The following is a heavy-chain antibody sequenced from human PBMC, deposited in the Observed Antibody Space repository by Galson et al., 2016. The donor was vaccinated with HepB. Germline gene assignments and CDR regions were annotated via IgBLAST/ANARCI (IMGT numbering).Heavy chain of an antibody. Sequence: SLRLSCAASGFTFSSYGMHWVRQAPGKGLEWVAVSWYDGSNQYYAGSVQGRFTISRDTSKNTLYLQMNSLRVEDTAVYYCARAGERWGSYRHLNYFDYWGQGTLVTVSS. V-gene: IGHV3-33*01. D-gene: IGHD3-16*02. CDR3: ARAGERWGSYRHLNYFDY. J-gene: IGHJ4*02. CDR2: SWYDGSNQ. CDR1: GFTFSSYG.